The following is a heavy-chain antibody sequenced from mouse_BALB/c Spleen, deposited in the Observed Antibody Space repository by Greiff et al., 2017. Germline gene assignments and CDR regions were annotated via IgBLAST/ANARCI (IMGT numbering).Heavy chain of an antibody. CDR1: GYTFSSYW. D-gene: IGHD4-1*01. CDR3: ARRGGLGRCAY. J-gene: IGHJ3*01. Sequence: QVQLQQSGAELMKPGASVKISCKATGYTFSSYWIEWVKQRPGHGLEWIGEILPGSGSTNYNEKFKGKATFTADTSSNTAYMQLSSLTSEDSAVYYCARRGGLGRCAYWGQGTLVTVSA. CDR2: ILPGSGST. V-gene: IGHV1-9*01.